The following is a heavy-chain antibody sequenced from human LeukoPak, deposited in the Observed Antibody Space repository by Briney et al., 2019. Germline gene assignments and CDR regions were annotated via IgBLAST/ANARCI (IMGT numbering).Heavy chain of an antibody. V-gene: IGHV6-1*01. J-gene: IGHJ4*02. CDR1: GDSVSSNSAA. CDR3: ARGFHSSGWHAGPDY. CDR2: TYYRSKWYN. D-gene: IGHD6-19*01. Sequence: SQTLSLTCAISGDSVSSNSAAWNWIRQSPSRGLEWLGRTYYRSKWYNDYAVSAKSRITINPDTSKNQFSLQLNSVTPEDTAVYYCARGFHSSGWHAGPDYWGQGTLVTVSS.